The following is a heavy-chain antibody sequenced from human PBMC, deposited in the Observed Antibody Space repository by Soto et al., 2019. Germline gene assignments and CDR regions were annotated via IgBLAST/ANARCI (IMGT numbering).Heavy chain of an antibody. V-gene: IGHV4-4*07. D-gene: IGHD2-21*01. CDR2: IYSRGGT. CDR3: AGIGEDVYYGMDV. J-gene: IGHJ6*02. Sequence: SETLSLTCSVSGGSMRSHYWNWLRQPAGKGLEWIGRIYSRGGTNYNPSVKSRVTMSVDTSKNEFSLRLNSVTAADTAVYYCAGIGEDVYYGMDVWGQGTTVTVSS. CDR1: GGSMRSHY.